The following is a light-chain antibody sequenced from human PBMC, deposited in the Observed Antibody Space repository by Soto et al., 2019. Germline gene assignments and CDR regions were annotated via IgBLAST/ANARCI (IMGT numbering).Light chain of an antibody. CDR1: QSVSSY. CDR3: QHHNSWPLT. CDR2: DAS. V-gene: IGKV3-11*01. Sequence: SSTTLSVATVERATLSCRASQSVSSYLAWYQQKPGKAPRLLISDASNRATGIPARFSGSGSGTDFTLTISCLEPEDFAVYYCQHHNSWPLTFGGGTKVVIK. J-gene: IGKJ4*01.